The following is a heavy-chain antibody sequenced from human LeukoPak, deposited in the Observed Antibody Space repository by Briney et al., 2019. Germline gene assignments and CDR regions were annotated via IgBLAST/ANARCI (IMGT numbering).Heavy chain of an antibody. Sequence: PSETLSLTCTVSGGSISSYYWSWIRQPAGKGLEWIGRIYTSGSTNYNPSHKSRVTMSVDTSKNQFSLKLSSVTAADTAVYYCARESRDSSGYRCLSYWGQGTLVTVSS. V-gene: IGHV4-4*07. D-gene: IGHD3-22*01. CDR3: ARESRDSSGYRCLSY. CDR1: GGSISSYY. J-gene: IGHJ4*02. CDR2: IYTSGST.